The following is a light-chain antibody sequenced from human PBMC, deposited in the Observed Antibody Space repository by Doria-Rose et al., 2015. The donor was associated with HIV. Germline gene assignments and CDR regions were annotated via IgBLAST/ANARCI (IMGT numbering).Light chain of an antibody. CDR2: WAS. CDR1: QSLLYTSKNY. Sequence: TQSPESLGMSLGERATLNRKSNQSLLYTSKNYLAWNQQKPGQPPKLLIYWASTRQSGVPARFSGSGSGTDFTLTISSLEAEDVAVYYCQQYYDTPSFGPGTTVDIK. V-gene: IGKV4-1*01. CDR3: QQYYDTPS. J-gene: IGKJ3*01.